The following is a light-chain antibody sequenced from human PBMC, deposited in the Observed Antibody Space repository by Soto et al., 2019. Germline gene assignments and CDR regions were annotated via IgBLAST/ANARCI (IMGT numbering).Light chain of an antibody. V-gene: IGKV3-20*01. CDR1: QSVGSSY. J-gene: IGKJ1*01. Sequence: EIVLTQSPGTLSLSPGERATLSRRASQSVGSSYLAWYQQKPGQAPRPLIYGASNRVTGISDRFSGSGSGTDFTLTISSLEPEDFAVYYCHQYGSSPPWTFGQGTKVEIK. CDR3: HQYGSSPPWT. CDR2: GAS.